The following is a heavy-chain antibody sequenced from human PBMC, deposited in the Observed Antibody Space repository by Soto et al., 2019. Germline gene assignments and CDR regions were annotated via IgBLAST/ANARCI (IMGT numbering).Heavy chain of an antibody. V-gene: IGHV4-30-4*01. D-gene: IGHD5-18*01. CDR3: ARAIRGYSYGPHGFDY. Sequence: TLSLSFSLSGGDMSSGDYFWSRIRQPPGKGLEWIGYIYYSGSTYYNPSLKSRVTISVDTSKNQLSLKLSSVTAADTAVDYCARAIRGYSYGPHGFDYWGQGTLVTVSS. J-gene: IGHJ4*02. CDR2: IYYSGST. CDR1: GGDMSSGDYF.